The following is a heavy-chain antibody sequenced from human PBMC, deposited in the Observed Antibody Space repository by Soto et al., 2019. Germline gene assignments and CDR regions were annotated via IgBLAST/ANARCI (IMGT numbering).Heavy chain of an antibody. Sequence: GESLKISGKGSGYSFAGYWSAWVRQMPGKGLELMGIIYPSDYYTNYSPSFQGHVTISADKSISTAYLQWSSLKTSDTAMYYCARLAPNYDISTGYSPYFDYSGQGTLVTVS. V-gene: IGHV5-10-1*01. J-gene: IGHJ4*02. D-gene: IGHD3-9*01. CDR1: GYSFAGYW. CDR2: IYPSDYYT. CDR3: ARLAPNYDISTGYSPYFDY.